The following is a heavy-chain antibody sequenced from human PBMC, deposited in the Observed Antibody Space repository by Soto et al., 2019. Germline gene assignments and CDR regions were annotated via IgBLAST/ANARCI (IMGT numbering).Heavy chain of an antibody. CDR1: GGTFSTYT. CDR2: IIPKFGST. Sequence: SVKVSCKASGGTFSTYTFSWVRQAPVQGLEWMGSIIPKFGSTKYAQRFQDRVSITADQSTTTTYMELSSLTSDDTAVYYCARDDIVVVVAPPRWFDPWGQGTLVTVSS. J-gene: IGHJ5*02. V-gene: IGHV1-69*13. D-gene: IGHD2-15*01. CDR3: ARDDIVVVVAPPRWFDP.